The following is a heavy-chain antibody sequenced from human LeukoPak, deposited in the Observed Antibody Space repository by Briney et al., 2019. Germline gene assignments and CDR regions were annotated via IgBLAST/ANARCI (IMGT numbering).Heavy chain of an antibody. Sequence: PGGSLRPSCAASGFTFSSYAMYWVRQAPGQGLEWVSAIGGSGGSTYYADSVKGRFTISRDNSKNTLYLQMNSLRAEDTAVYYCAKAGIGGSSLYYFDYWGQGTLVTVSS. CDR3: AKAGIGGSSLYYFDY. CDR2: IGGSGGST. V-gene: IGHV3-23*01. D-gene: IGHD6-6*01. CDR1: GFTFSSYA. J-gene: IGHJ4*02.